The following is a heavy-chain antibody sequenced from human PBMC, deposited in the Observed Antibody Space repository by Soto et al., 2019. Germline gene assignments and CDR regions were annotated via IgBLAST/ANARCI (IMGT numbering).Heavy chain of an antibody. CDR1: GGTFSSYT. J-gene: IGHJ4*02. CDR3: AREEYYYGSGAFFDY. V-gene: IGHV1-69*04. Sequence: QVQLVHSGAAVKKPGSSVKVSCKASGGTFSSYTISWVRQAPGQGLEWMGRIIPILGIANYAQKFQGRVTITADKSTSTAYMEMSSLRSEDTAVYYCAREEYYYGSGAFFDYWGQGTLVTVSS. CDR2: IIPILGIA. D-gene: IGHD3-10*01.